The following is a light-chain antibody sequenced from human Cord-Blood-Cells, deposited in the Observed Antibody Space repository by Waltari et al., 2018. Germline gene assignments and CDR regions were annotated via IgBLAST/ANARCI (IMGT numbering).Light chain of an antibody. V-gene: IGLV1-40*01. CDR1: GSNIGAGYD. CDR2: GNS. Sequence: VLTQPPSVSGAPGQRVTISCTGRGSNIGAGYDVHWYQQLPGTAPKLLIYGNSNRPSGVPDRFSGSKSGTSASLAITGLQAEDEADYYCQSYDSSLSGYWVFGGGTKLTVL. J-gene: IGLJ3*02. CDR3: QSYDSSLSGYWV.